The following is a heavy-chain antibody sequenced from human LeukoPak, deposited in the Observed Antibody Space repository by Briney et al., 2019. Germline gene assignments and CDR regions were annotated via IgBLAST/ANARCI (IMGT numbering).Heavy chain of an antibody. J-gene: IGHJ4*02. CDR2: ISPTGSTT. CDR3: ARGPNSNWSGLDF. D-gene: IGHD6-6*01. CDR1: GFSFSGHW. V-gene: IGHV3-74*01. Sequence: PGGSLRLSCTTSGFSFSGHWMHWARQLPGKGLVWVSRISPTGSTTSYADSVKGRFTVSRDNAKNTLYLQVNNLRAEDTAEYYCARGPNSNWSGLDFWGQGTLLTVSS.